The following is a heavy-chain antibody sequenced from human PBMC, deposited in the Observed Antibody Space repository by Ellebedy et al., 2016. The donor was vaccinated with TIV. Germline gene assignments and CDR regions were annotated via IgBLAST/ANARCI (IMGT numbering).Heavy chain of an antibody. CDR1: GGSVSSGSYY. CDR3: AREIVDFWSGYYDY. D-gene: IGHD3-3*01. Sequence: SETLSLTXTVSGGSVSSGSYYWSWIRQPPGKGLEWIGYIYYSGSTNYNPSLKSRVTISVDTSKNQFSLKLSSVTAADTAVYYCAREIVDFWSGYYDYWGQGTLVTVSS. CDR2: IYYSGST. J-gene: IGHJ4*02. V-gene: IGHV4-61*01.